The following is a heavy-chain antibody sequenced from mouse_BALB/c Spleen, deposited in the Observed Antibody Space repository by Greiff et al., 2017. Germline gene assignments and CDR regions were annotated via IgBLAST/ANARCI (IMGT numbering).Heavy chain of an antibody. J-gene: IGHJ1*01. V-gene: IGHV1-80*01. Sequence: QVQLQQSGAELVRPGSSVKISCKASGYAFSSYWMNWVKQRPGQGLEWIGQIYPGDGDTNYNGKFKGKATLTADKSSSTAYMRLSSLTSEDTAVYYCNAAYYSGEYFEVWGAGTTVTGSS. D-gene: IGHD2-12*01. CDR3: NAAYYSGEYFEV. CDR1: GYAFSSYW. CDR2: IYPGDGDT.